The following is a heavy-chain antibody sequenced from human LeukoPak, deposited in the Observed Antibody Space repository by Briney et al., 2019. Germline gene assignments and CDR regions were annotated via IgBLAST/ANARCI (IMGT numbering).Heavy chain of an antibody. J-gene: IGHJ4*02. D-gene: IGHD6-19*01. CDR2: IRSDASNQ. Sequence: GGSLRLSCAASAFTFSSYGMHWVRQAPGKGPEWVAFIRSDASNQYYADSVKGRFTISRDNSKNTLYSQMNSLRAEDTAAYYCAKVPLSSSGWDREYYFDYWGQGTLVTVSS. CDR1: AFTFSSYG. V-gene: IGHV3-30*02. CDR3: AKVPLSSSGWDREYYFDY.